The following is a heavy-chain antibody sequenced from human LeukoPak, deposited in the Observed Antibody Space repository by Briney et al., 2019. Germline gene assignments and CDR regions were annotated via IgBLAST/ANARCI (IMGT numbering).Heavy chain of an antibody. CDR2: IYYSGST. CDR1: GGSISSYY. D-gene: IGHD3-3*01. J-gene: IGHJ6*03. V-gene: IGHV4-59*01. CDR3: ATANYDFWSGYFYYYYYMDV. Sequence: PSATLSLTCTVAGGSISSYYCSWIRQPPGKGLGWIGYIYYSGSTNYNHSLKSRVTISVDTSKNQFSLKLSSVTAADTAVYYCATANYDFWSGYFYYYYYMDVWGKGTTVTVSS.